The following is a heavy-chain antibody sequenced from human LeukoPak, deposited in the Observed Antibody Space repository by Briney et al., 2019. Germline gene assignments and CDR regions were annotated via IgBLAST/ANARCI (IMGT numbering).Heavy chain of an antibody. CDR2: ISSSGSTI. CDR1: GFTFSSYE. J-gene: IGHJ4*02. V-gene: IGHV3-48*03. Sequence: GGSLRLSCAASGFTFSSYEMNWVRQAPGKGLEWVPYISSSGSTIYYADSVKGRFTVSRDNAKNSLYLQMNSLRAEDTAVYYCARGDSGSYYFDYWGQGTLVTVSS. D-gene: IGHD1-26*01. CDR3: ARGDSGSYYFDY.